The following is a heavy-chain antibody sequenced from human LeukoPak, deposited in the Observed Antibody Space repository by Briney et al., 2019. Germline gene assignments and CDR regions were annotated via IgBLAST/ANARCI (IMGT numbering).Heavy chain of an antibody. CDR1: DDSINIHY. J-gene: IGHJ4*02. CDR2: IHYSGST. Sequence: SETLSLTCFVSDDSINIHYWNWLRQPPGKGLEWIGNIHYSGSTNYNPSVRGRVTISVDTSRKQFSLRLSSVTAADTAVYYCATSGVIDSSGYYYVDYWGQGILVTVSS. CDR3: ATSGVIDSSGYYYVDY. V-gene: IGHV4-59*11. D-gene: IGHD3-22*01.